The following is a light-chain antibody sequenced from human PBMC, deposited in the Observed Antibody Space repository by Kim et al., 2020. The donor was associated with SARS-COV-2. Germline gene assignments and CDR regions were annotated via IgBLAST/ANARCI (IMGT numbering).Light chain of an antibody. CDR2: GSS. J-gene: IGKJ4*01. CDR1: QDINNY. V-gene: IGKV1-16*01. Sequence: DIQMTQSPSSLSASVGDRVTITCRASQDINNYLAWFQQKPGKAPKSLISGSSTLQSGVPSRFSGSGSGRDFTLTISSLQPEDFATYSCQQYKSYPLTFGGGTKVDIK. CDR3: QQYKSYPLT.